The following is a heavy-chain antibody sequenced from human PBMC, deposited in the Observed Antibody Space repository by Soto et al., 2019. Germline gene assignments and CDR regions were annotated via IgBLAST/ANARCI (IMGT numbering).Heavy chain of an antibody. J-gene: IGHJ4*02. CDR1: GGSISSSNW. CDR2: IYHSGST. V-gene: IGHV4-4*02. CDR3: AGRYGYSFDY. Sequence: SETLSLTCAVSGGSISSSNWWRWVRQPPGKALEWIGEIYHSGSTNYNPPLKSRVTISVDTSQNQFSLKLSSVTAADTAVYYCAGRYGYSFDYWGQGTLVTVSS. D-gene: IGHD1-1*01.